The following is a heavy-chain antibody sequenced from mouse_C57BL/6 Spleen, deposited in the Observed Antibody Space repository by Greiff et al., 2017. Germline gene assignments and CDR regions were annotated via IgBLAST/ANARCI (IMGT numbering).Heavy chain of an antibody. CDR3: AREETYDYPFAY. CDR1: GYTFTSYW. Sequence: QVQLQQSGAELVRPGSSVKLSCKASGYTFTSYWMHWVKQRPIQGLEWIGNIDPSDSETHYNQKFKDKVTLTVDKSSSTAYMQLSSLTSEDSAVYYCAREETYDYPFAYWGQGTLVTVSA. J-gene: IGHJ3*01. V-gene: IGHV1-52*01. CDR2: IDPSDSET. D-gene: IGHD2-4*01.